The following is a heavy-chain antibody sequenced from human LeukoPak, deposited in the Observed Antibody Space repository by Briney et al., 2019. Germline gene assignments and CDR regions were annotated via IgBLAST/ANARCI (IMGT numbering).Heavy chain of an antibody. J-gene: IGHJ4*02. CDR2: TYYSGST. CDR1: GGSISSGGYY. Sequence: SETLSLTCTVSGGSISSGGYYWSWIRQHPGKGLEWIGYTYYSGSTYYNPSLKSRVTISVDTSKNQFSLKLSSVTAEDTAVYYCARVLIVGADYYFDYWGPGTLVTVSS. V-gene: IGHV4-31*03. CDR3: ARVLIVGADYYFDY. D-gene: IGHD1-26*01.